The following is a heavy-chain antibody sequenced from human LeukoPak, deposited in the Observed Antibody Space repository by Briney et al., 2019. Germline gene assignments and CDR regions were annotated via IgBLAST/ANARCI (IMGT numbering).Heavy chain of an antibody. CDR2: VFHLQTVRT. CDR1: DASIRGTFY. J-gene: IGHJ4*02. Sequence: SETLPLTCALSDASIRGTFYWAWFRQPPGKALEWIGAVFHLQTVRTFSNPSLGSRISMSLDTSLNEFYLNLTSVTAADTALYFCGRVLNTPKLLDSWGRGTLVTVSS. CDR3: GRVLNTPKLLDS. V-gene: IGHV4-38-2*01. D-gene: IGHD2-15*01.